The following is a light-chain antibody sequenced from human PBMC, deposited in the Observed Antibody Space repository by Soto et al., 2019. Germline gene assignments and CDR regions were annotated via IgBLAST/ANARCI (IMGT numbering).Light chain of an antibody. CDR2: DVS. J-gene: IGLJ1*01. CDR3: SSYTTSSTYV. Sequence: QSVLAQPASVSGSPGQSITISCTGTSSDVGGYNYVSWYQQHPGKAPKLMIYDVSNRPSGVSSRFSGSKSGNTASLTISGLQAEDEADYYCSSYTTSSTYVFGNGTKVTVL. CDR1: SSDVGGYNY. V-gene: IGLV2-14*01.